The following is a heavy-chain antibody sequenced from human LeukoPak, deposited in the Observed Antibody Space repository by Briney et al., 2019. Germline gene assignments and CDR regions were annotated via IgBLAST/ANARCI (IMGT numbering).Heavy chain of an antibody. CDR3: VRGLWTAMGAGAY. V-gene: IGHV3-30-3*01. CDR2: ISDDGTNK. D-gene: IGHD5-18*01. CDR1: DFSLNRYL. J-gene: IGHJ4*02. Sequence: GGSLRLSCIVSDFSLNRYLMHWVRQAPGRGLEWVTSISDDGTNKYYSDSVRGRFTISRDNSKSTPYLQMDSLRIEDTSMYYCVRGLWTAMGAGAYWGQGTLVAVSS.